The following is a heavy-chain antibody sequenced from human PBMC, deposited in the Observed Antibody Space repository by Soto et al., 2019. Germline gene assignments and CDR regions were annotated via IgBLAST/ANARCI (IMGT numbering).Heavy chain of an antibody. V-gene: IGHV3-15*07. CDR1: GLTLSHAW. Sequence: EVQLVESGGGFVEPGGSLRLSCVGSGLTLSHAWMTWVRQAPGKGLEWVGRIKTKVEGGTMDYAAPVKGRFSVSRDDSENTFYLHMSSLHSNDTAMYYFVADLPGVRTNWGFDYWGQGTLVTVSS. J-gene: IGHJ4*02. CDR3: VADLPGVRTNWGFDY. D-gene: IGHD7-27*01. CDR2: IKTKVEGGTM.